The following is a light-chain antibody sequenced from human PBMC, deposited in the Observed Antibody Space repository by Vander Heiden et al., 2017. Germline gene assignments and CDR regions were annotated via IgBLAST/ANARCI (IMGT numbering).Light chain of an antibody. CDR2: QNS. Sequence: SYELTQPPSASVSPGQTASITCSGDKLGDKYACWYQQKPGQSPVLVIYQNSKRPSGIPERFSGTNAGNTATLTIGGNQAMDEADYYCQAWDSSNWVFGGGTKLTVL. V-gene: IGLV3-1*01. J-gene: IGLJ3*02. CDR3: QAWDSSNWV. CDR1: KLGDKY.